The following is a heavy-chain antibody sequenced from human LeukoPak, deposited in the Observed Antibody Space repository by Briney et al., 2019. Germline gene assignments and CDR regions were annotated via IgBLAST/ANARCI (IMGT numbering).Heavy chain of an antibody. Sequence: GGSLRLSCAASGFTFSSYVMNWVRQAPGKGLEWVSYISSSGSTIYYADSVKGRFTISRDNAKNSLYLQMNSLRAEDTAVYYCARAIYDSSGYFDYWGQGTLVTVSS. J-gene: IGHJ4*02. V-gene: IGHV3-48*03. CDR2: ISSSGSTI. CDR3: ARAIYDSSGYFDY. D-gene: IGHD3-22*01. CDR1: GFTFSSYV.